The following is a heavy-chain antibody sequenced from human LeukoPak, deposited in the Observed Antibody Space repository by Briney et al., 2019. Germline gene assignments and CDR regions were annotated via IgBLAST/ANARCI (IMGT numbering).Heavy chain of an antibody. D-gene: IGHD1-26*01. J-gene: IGHJ4*02. CDR2: ISYDGSNK. V-gene: IGHV3-30-3*01. Sequence: GGSLRLSCAASGFTFSTYAMTWVRQAPGKGLEWVAVISYDGSNKYYADSVKGRFTISRDNSKNTLYLQMNSLRAEDTAVYYCARDTGRSGSYPSGYFDYWGQGTLVTVSS. CDR1: GFTFSTYA. CDR3: ARDTGRSGSYPSGYFDY.